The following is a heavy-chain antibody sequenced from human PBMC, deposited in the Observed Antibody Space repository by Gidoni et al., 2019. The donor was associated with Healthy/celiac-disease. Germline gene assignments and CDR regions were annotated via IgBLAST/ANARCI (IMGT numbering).Heavy chain of an antibody. J-gene: IGHJ4*02. CDR2: IYTGDSDT. CDR1: GYSVTRYW. V-gene: IGHV5-51*01. CDR3: ARLTYDYGGNHYFDY. Sequence: EVQLVQSGTEVKKPGESLKISCKGSGYSVTRYWIGWVRQMTGKGLEWMGSIYTGDSDTRYSPSFQGQVTISADKSISTAYLQWSSLKASDTAMYYCARLTYDYGGNHYFDYWGQGTLVTVSS. D-gene: IGHD4-17*01.